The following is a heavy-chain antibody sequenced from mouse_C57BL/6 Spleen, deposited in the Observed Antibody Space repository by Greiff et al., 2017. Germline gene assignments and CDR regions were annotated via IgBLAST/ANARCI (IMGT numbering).Heavy chain of an antibody. CDR2: INSDGGST. V-gene: IGHV5-2*03. CDR3: ARGGYDGYYGAMDY. D-gene: IGHD2-3*01. Sequence: EVMLVESGGGLVQPGESLKLSCESNEYEFPSPDMSWVRKTPEKRLELVAAINSDGGSTYYPDTMERRFIISRDNTKKTLYLQMSSLRSEDTALYYCARGGYDGYYGAMDYWGQGTSVTVSS. J-gene: IGHJ4*01. CDR1: EYEFPSPD.